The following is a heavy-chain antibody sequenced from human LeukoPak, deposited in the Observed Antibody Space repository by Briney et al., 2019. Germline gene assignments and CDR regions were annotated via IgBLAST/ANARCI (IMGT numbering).Heavy chain of an antibody. CDR1: GGSFSGYY. CDR3: ARVDNWDGSGSYPQLNYYYYYMDV. J-gene: IGHJ6*03. V-gene: IGHV4-34*01. CDR2: INHSGST. Sequence: PSETLSLTCAVYGGSFSGYYWSWIRQPPGKGLEWIGEINHSGSTNYNPSLKSRVTISVDTSKSQFSLKLSSVTAADTAVYYCARVDNWDGSGSYPQLNYYYYYMDVWGKGTTVTVSS. D-gene: IGHD3-10*01.